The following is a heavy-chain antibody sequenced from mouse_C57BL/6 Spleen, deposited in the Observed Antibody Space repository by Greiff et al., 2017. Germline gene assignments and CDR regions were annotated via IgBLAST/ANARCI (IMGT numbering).Heavy chain of an antibody. CDR2: IDPSDSYP. Sequence: QVQLQQPGAELVRPGTSVKLSCKASGYTFTSYWMHWVKQRPGQGLEWIGVIDPSDSYPNYNQKFKGKATLTVDTSSSTAYMQLSSLTSEDSAVYYCARWHGSSYPYAMDYWGQGTSVTVSS. D-gene: IGHD1-1*01. V-gene: IGHV1-59*01. CDR3: ARWHGSSYPYAMDY. CDR1: GYTFTSYW. J-gene: IGHJ4*01.